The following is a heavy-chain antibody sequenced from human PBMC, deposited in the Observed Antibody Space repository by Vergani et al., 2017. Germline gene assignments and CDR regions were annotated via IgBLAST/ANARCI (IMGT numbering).Heavy chain of an antibody. Sequence: EVQLEESGGGLVLPGRSLRLSCVASGFTSAGYAMHWVRQAPGKGLEWVSGISWNSNSIGYADSVKGRFTSSRDNAKNSLYLQMNSLRAEDTALYYCAKDLGTSSGGGWFDPWGQGTLVIVSS. D-gene: IGHD6-6*01. CDR3: AKDLGTSSGGGWFDP. V-gene: IGHV3-9*02. CDR2: ISWNSNSI. CDR1: GFTSAGYA. J-gene: IGHJ5*02.